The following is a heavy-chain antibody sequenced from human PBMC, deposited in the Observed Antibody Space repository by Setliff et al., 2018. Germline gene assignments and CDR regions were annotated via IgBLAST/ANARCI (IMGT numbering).Heavy chain of an antibody. CDR3: ARDGGGDSDAFDI. CDR1: GYTFTGYY. V-gene: IGHV1-2*06. D-gene: IGHD3-16*01. Sequence: ASVKVSCKASGYTFTGYYMYWVRQAPGQGLEWMGRINPSSGATIYAQKFQGRVTMTSDTSISTAYMELGRLRSDGTAVYFCARDGGGDSDAFDIWGQGIMVTVSS. CDR2: INPSSGAT. J-gene: IGHJ3*02.